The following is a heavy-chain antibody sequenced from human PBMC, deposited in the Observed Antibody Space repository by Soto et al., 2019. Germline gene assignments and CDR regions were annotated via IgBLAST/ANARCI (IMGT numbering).Heavy chain of an antibody. J-gene: IGHJ6*02. CDR2: IIPIFGTA. CDR3: SRHVPAAGYYYGMDV. D-gene: IGHD2-2*01. CDR1: GGTFSSCA. Sequence: QVQLVQSGAEVKKPGSSVKISCKASGGTFSSCAISWVRQAPGQGLEWMGGIIPIFGTANYAQKFQGRVTITADESTSTAYMELSSLRSEDTAVYYCSRHVPAAGYYYGMDVWGQGTTVTVSS. V-gene: IGHV1-69*12.